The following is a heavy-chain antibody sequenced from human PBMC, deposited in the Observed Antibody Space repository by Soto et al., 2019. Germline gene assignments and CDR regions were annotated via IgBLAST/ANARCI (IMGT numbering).Heavy chain of an antibody. V-gene: IGHV5-51*01. CDR3: ARHPIVVVPAALNFDY. J-gene: IGHJ4*02. D-gene: IGHD2-2*01. CDR2: IYPGDSDT. CDR1: GYSFTSYW. Sequence: GESLKISCKGSGYSFTSYWIGWVRQMPGKCLEWMGIIYPGDSDTRYSPSFHGQVTISADKSISTAYLQWSSLKASDTAMYYCARHPIVVVPAALNFDYWGQGTLVTVSS.